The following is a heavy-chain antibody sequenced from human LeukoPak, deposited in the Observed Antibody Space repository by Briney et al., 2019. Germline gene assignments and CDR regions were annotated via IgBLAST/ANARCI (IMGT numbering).Heavy chain of an antibody. V-gene: IGHV4-59*12. Sequence: PSETLSLTCTVSGGSISSYYWSWIRQPPGKGLEWIGFIYYSGSTNYNPSLKSRVTISVDKSKNQFSLKLSSVTAADTAVYYCARDRAAVAVFDYWGQGTLVTVSS. CDR1: GGSISSYY. CDR2: IYYSGST. J-gene: IGHJ4*02. D-gene: IGHD6-19*01. CDR3: ARDRAAVAVFDY.